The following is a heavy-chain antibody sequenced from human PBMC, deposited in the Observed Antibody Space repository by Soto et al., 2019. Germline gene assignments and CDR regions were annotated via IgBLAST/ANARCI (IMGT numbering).Heavy chain of an antibody. CDR1: GFTFSSLW. D-gene: IGHD3-3*01. V-gene: IGHV3-7*03. CDR2: IKYDGSET. CDR3: ASQAYYDFWSGYYTDFDY. Sequence: GGSLRLSCAASGFTFSSLWMGWVRQAPGKGLEWVANIKYDGSETYYVDSVKGRFTISRDNAKNSLYLQMNSLRAEDTAVYYCASQAYYDFWSGYYTDFDYWGQGTLVTVSS. J-gene: IGHJ4*02.